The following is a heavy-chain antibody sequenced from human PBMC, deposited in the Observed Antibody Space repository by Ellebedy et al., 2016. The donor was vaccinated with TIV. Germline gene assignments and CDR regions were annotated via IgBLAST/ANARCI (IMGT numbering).Heavy chain of an antibody. D-gene: IGHD2-2*01. CDR3: VRYARLADY. J-gene: IGHJ4*02. Sequence: PGGSLRLSCAASGFTFSDYYMNWIRQAPGKGPEWVSYISPRSTDTNYADSVKGRFTISRDNAKNSLYLQMDSLRVEDTAVFFCVRYARLADYWGQGTLVTVSS. V-gene: IGHV3-11*06. CDR1: GFTFSDYY. CDR2: ISPRSTDT.